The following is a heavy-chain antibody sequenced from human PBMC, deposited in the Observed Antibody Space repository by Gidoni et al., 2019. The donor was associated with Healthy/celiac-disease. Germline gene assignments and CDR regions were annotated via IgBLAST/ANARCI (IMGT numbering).Heavy chain of an antibody. CDR1: GFTFSSYE. V-gene: IGHV3-48*03. CDR2: ISSSGSTI. J-gene: IGHJ6*02. CDR3: ARDEEYYDYVWGSYRKYGMDV. D-gene: IGHD3-16*02. Sequence: EVQLVESGGGLVQPGGSLRLSCAASGFTFSSYEMNWVRQAPGKGLEWVSYISSSGSTIYYADSVKVRFTISRDNAKNSLYLQMNSLRAEDTAVYYCARDEEYYDYVWGSYRKYGMDVWGQGTTVTVSS.